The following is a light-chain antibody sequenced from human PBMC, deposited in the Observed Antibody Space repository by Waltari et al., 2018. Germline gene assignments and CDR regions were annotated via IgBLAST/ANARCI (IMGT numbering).Light chain of an antibody. CDR3: QQYNQWPLT. CDR1: KSVSVY. CDR2: DRS. J-gene: IGKJ4*01. V-gene: IGKV3-15*01. Sequence: IALTQSPATLSLSPGERATLSCRANKSVSVYLAWYQHRPGQAPRLLIYDRSTRATDIPARFSGGGSGSDFTLTISNLQSEDFAEYYCQQYNQWPLTFGGGTKVEIK.